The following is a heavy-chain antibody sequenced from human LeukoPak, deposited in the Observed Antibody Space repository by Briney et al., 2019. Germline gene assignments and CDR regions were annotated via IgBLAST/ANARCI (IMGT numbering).Heavy chain of an antibody. D-gene: IGHD2-15*01. J-gene: IGHJ4*02. Sequence: GGSLRLSCAASGFIFSNSWMTWVRQAPGKGLEWVANIKGDGSEKEYVESVKGRFTISRDNAKNSLYLQMNSLRAEDTAVYYCATNAGWFRRDSWGQGALVTVSS. CDR2: IKGDGSEK. CDR3: ATNAGWFRRDS. V-gene: IGHV3-7*05. CDR1: GFIFSNSW.